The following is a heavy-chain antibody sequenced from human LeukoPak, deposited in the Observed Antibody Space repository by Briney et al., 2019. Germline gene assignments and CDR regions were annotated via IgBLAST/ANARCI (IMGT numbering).Heavy chain of an antibody. CDR2: IKQDGSET. J-gene: IGHJ4*02. CDR3: ARDQRYCSSSSCPWEPFDY. D-gene: IGHD2-2*01. CDR1: GFTFSSYW. V-gene: IGHV3-7*05. Sequence: GGSLRLSCAASGFTFSSYWMSCVRQAPGKGLEWVANIKQDGSETYYVDSVKGRFTIYRDNAKNSLYLQMNSLRAEDTAVYYCARDQRYCSSSSCPWEPFDYWGQGTLVTVSS.